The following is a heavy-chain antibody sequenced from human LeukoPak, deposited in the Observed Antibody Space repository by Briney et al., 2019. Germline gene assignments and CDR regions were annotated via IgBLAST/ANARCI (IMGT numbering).Heavy chain of an antibody. D-gene: IGHD3-16*01. CDR1: GGSISSGSYY. J-gene: IGHJ6*03. V-gene: IGHV4-61*02. Sequence: PSETLSLTCTVSGGSISSGSYYWSWIRQPAGKGLEWIGRIYTSGSTNYNPSLKSRVTISVDTSKNQFSLKLSSVTAADTAVYYGGGGGVGGYYYYYYMDVWGKGTTVTVSS. CDR3: GGGGVGGYYYYYYMDV. CDR2: IYTSGST.